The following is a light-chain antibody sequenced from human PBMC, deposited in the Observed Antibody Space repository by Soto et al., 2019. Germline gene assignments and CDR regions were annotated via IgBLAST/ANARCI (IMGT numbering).Light chain of an antibody. V-gene: IGKV1-33*01. CDR2: DAS. CDR3: QQYNGYPS. Sequence: DIQMTQSPSSLSASVGDRVTVTCQASQDINIYLNWYQQKPGKAPKLLIRDASNLETGVPSRFSGSGSGTHFTLTISSLQPEDFATYFCQQYNGYPSFGGGTKVEIK. J-gene: IGKJ4*01. CDR1: QDINIY.